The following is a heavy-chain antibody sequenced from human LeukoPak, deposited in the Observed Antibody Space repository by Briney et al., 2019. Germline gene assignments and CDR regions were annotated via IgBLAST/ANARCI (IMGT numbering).Heavy chain of an antibody. D-gene: IGHD6-13*01. J-gene: IGHJ4*02. CDR1: GFTFRNAW. CDR2: IKSKTDGGTT. CDR3: TTGGSQSGYSSSIDY. Sequence: GGSLRLSCAASGFTFRNAWMSWVRQAPGKGLEWVGRIKSKTDGGTTDYAAPVKGRFTISRDDSKNTLYLQMNSLKTEDTAVYYCTTGGSQSGYSSSIDYWGQGTLVTVSS. V-gene: IGHV3-15*01.